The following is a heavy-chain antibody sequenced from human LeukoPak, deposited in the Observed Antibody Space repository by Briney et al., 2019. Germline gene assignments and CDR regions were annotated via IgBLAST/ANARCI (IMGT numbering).Heavy chain of an antibody. Sequence: RSGGSLQISCQGSGSTFTSYCIGWVRQVPGKGLEWMGIIYPGDSDTRYSPSFQGQVTISADKSNSTSYLQWSSLKASDAGMYYCARTLWFGELSGDYYGMDVWGQGTTVTVSS. D-gene: IGHD3-10*01. CDR2: IYPGDSDT. CDR1: GSTFTSYC. J-gene: IGHJ6*02. CDR3: ARTLWFGELSGDYYGMDV. V-gene: IGHV5-51*01.